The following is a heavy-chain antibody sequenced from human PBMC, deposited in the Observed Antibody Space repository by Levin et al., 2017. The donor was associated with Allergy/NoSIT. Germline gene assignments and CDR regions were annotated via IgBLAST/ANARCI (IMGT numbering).Heavy chain of an antibody. CDR2: INHSGST. D-gene: IGHD6-6*01. V-gene: IGHV4-34*01. CDR3: ARGDMVWRAAARFRPYYDY. Sequence: PSETLSLTCAVYGGSFSGYYWSWIRQPPGKGLEWIGEINHSGSTNYNPSLKSRVTISVDTSKNQFSLKLSSVTAADTAVYYCARGDMVWRAAARFRPYYDYWGQGTLVTVSS. J-gene: IGHJ4*02. CDR1: GGSFSGYY.